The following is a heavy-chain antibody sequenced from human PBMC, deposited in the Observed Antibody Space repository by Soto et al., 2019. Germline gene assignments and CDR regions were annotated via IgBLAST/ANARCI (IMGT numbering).Heavy chain of an antibody. Sequence: ASVKVSCKASGGTFSSYTISWVRQAPGQGLEWMGRIIPILGIANYAQKFQGRVTITADKSTSTAYMELSSLRSEDTAVYYCAGRVGSGYDFGYYYYYMDVWGKGTTVTVSS. J-gene: IGHJ6*03. CDR3: AGRVGSGYDFGYYYYYMDV. CDR1: GGTFSSYT. D-gene: IGHD5-12*01. CDR2: IIPILGIA. V-gene: IGHV1-69*02.